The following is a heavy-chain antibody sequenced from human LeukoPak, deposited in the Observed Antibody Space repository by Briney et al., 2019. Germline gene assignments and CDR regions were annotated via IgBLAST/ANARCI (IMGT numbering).Heavy chain of an antibody. D-gene: IGHD3-3*01. V-gene: IGHV4-61*02. CDR3: ARDAVKVLRSYAFDI. CDR1: GGSISSGSYY. Sequence: SGTLSLTCTVSGGSISSGSYYWSWIRQPAGKGLEWIGRIYTSGSTNYNPSLKSRVTISVDTSKNQFSLKLSSVTAADTAVYYCARDAVKVLRSYAFDIWGQGTMVTVSS. J-gene: IGHJ3*02. CDR2: IYTSGST.